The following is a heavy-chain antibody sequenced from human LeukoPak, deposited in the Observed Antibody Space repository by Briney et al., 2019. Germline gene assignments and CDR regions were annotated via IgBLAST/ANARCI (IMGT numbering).Heavy chain of an antibody. CDR2: ISGSGGST. V-gene: IGHV3-23*01. CDR1: GFTFSSYG. CDR3: AELGITMIGGV. D-gene: IGHD3-10*02. Sequence: GGTLRLSCAASGFTFSSYGMNWVRQAPGKGLEWVSAISGSGGSTYYADSVKGRFTISRDNSKNTLYLQMNSLRAEDTAVYYCAELGITMIGGVWGKGTTVTISS. J-gene: IGHJ6*04.